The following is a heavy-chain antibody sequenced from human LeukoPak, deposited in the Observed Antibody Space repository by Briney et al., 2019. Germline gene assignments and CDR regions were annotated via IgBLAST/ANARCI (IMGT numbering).Heavy chain of an antibody. CDR1: GYTFTSYD. V-gene: IGHV1-8*01. J-gene: IGHJ4*02. CDR3: ARIFPKSSENYDF. D-gene: IGHD3-3*01. CDR2: MNPNSGNT. Sequence: ASVKVSCKASGYTFTSYDINWVRQATGQGLEWMGWMNPNSGNTGYAQKFQGRVTMTGNTSISTAYMELSSLRSEDTAVYYCARIFPKSSENYDFWGQGTLVTVSS.